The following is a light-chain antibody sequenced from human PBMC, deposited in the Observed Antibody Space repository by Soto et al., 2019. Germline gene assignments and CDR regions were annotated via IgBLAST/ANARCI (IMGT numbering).Light chain of an antibody. J-gene: IGKJ5*01. CDR1: QSVSSN. Sequence: EIVLTQSPATLSLSPGERATLSCRASQSVSSNLAWYQQKPGQAPRLLIYGASNRATGIPDRFSGSGSGTEFTLTISRLQSEDFAVYYCQKYNNWPPITFGQGTRLEI. CDR3: QKYNNWPPIT. CDR2: GAS. V-gene: IGKV3-15*01.